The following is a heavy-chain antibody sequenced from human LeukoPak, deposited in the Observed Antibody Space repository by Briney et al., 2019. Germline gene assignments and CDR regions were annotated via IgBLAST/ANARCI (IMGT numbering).Heavy chain of an antibody. V-gene: IGHV1-18*01. Sequence: GESLKVSCKASGYTFTSYGISWVRQAPGQGLEWMGWISAYNGYTKYAEKLQGRVTMTTDTSTSTAYMELRSLRSDDTAVYYCARAKYDSSGYYWFDPWGQGTLVTVSS. CDR2: ISAYNGYT. CDR1: GYTFTSYG. J-gene: IGHJ5*02. D-gene: IGHD3-22*01. CDR3: ARAKYDSSGYYWFDP.